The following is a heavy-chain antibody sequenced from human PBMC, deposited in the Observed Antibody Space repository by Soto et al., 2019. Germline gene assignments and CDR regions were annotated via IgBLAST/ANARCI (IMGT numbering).Heavy chain of an antibody. CDR2: ISGSSQTI. CDR1: GFIFNTYS. Sequence: QSGGSLRLSCAASGFIFNTYSMNWVRQAPGKGLEWVSYISGSSQTIFYADSVRGRFTISRDNANNSTYLQMVSLRDEDTAVYYCARTLSWRRGPFDSWGQGTLVTVSS. D-gene: IGHD2-15*01. J-gene: IGHJ4*02. CDR3: ARTLSWRRGPFDS. V-gene: IGHV3-48*02.